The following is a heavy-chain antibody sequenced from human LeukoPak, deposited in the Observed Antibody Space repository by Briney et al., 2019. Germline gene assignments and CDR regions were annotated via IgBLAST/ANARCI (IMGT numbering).Heavy chain of an antibody. D-gene: IGHD4/OR15-4a*01. CDR3: ARDSWDYIAMDV. CDR1: GISINTYY. Sequence: TSETLSLTCTVSGISINTYYWSWIRQPPGKGLEWTGYVHHTGSADYNPSLRSRVTISLDTSKNQFSLKLTSATAADTAVYYCARDSWDYIAMDVWGPGTTVIVSS. V-gene: IGHV4-59*01. CDR2: VHHTGSA. J-gene: IGHJ6*02.